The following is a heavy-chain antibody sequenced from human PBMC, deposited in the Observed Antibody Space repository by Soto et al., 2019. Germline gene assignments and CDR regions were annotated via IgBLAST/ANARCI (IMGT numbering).Heavy chain of an antibody. CDR2: INYAGGNI. Sequence: GGSLRLSCAASEFSFSRYAMGWVRQAPGAGLEWVSVINYAGGNIHYADSVKGRFTISRDNSKNTLYLQMNSLRVGDTAVYHCATQDFRGTTGTTWGQGTQVTVSS. D-gene: IGHD1-1*01. V-gene: IGHV3-23*01. J-gene: IGHJ4*02. CDR1: EFSFSRYA. CDR3: ATQDFRGTTGTT.